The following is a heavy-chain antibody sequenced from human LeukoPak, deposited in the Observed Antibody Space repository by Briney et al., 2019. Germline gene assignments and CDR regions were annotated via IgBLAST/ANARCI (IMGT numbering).Heavy chain of an antibody. Sequence: PGGSLRLSCAAPGFTFSSYSMNWVRQAPGKGLEWVSSISSSSSYIYYADSVKGRFTISRDNAKNSLYLQMNSLRAEDTAVYYCARMVAARTGYFDYWGQGTLVTVSS. CDR3: ARMVAARTGYFDY. CDR2: ISSSSSYI. J-gene: IGHJ4*02. D-gene: IGHD2-15*01. V-gene: IGHV3-21*01. CDR1: GFTFSSYS.